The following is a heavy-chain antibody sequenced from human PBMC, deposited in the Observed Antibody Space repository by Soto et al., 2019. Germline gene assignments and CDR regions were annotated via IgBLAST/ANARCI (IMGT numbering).Heavy chain of an antibody. CDR3: TTDRYYYDSSAAHGAFDI. J-gene: IGHJ3*02. D-gene: IGHD3-22*01. Sequence: GGSLRLSCAVSGFTFSTYAMAWVRQAPGKGLEWVSGVSASGLNTDYADPVKGRFYISRDNSKNTVSLHMNSLKTEDTAVYYCTTDRYYYDSSAAHGAFDIWGQGTMVTVSS. CDR2: VSASGLNT. V-gene: IGHV3-23*01. CDR1: GFTFSTYA.